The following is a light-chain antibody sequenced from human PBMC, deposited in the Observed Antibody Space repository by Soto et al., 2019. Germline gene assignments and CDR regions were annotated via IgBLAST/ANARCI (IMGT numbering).Light chain of an antibody. CDR2: AAS. V-gene: IGKV1-27*01. J-gene: IGKJ4*01. Sequence: DIQMTQSPSSLSASVGDRVTITCRASQSISRYLNWYQQKPGKVPKLLIYAASSLQSGVPSRFSGSGSGTDFTLTISSLQPEDIATYYCQKYNSAPLTFGGGTKVEI. CDR1: QSISRY. CDR3: QKYNSAPLT.